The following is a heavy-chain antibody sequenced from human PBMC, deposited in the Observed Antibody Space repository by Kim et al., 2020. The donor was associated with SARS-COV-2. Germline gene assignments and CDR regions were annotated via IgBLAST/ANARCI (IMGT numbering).Heavy chain of an antibody. CDR2: IYYSGST. CDR1: GGSISSGGYY. V-gene: IGHV4-31*03. Sequence: SETLSLTRTVSGGSISSGGYYWSWIRQHPGKGLEWIGYIYYSGSTYYNPSLKSRVTISVDTSKNQFSLKLSSVTAADTAVYYCARARITMIVVVTYFDYWGQGTLVTVSS. CDR3: ARARITMIVVVTYFDY. D-gene: IGHD3-22*01. J-gene: IGHJ4*02.